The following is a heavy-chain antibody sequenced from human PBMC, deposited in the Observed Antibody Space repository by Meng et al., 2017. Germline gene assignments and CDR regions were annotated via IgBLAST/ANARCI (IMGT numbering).Heavy chain of an antibody. D-gene: IGHD3-10*01. CDR1: GYTFTGYY. CDR2: INPNSGGT. J-gene: IGHJ4*02. V-gene: IGHV1-2*02. Sequence: QGPRVQRGGEVKNPGASVKVSCKASGYTFTGYYMHWVRQAPGQGLEWMGWINPNSGGTNYAQKFQGRVTMTRDTSISTAYMELSRLRSDDTAVYYCARDAGITMVRGVIIGYWGQGTLVTVSS. CDR3: ARDAGITMVRGVIIGY.